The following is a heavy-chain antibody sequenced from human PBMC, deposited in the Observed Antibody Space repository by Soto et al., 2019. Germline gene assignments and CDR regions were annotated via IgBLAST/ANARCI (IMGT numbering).Heavy chain of an antibody. D-gene: IGHD6-13*01. CDR1: GYSFTNYY. CDR2: IDPNGGRT. CDR3: ARDLPSSGTDY. J-gene: IGHJ4*02. Sequence: QVQRVQSGAEVKKPGASVKVSCKASGYSFTNYYMHWVRQAPGQGLEWMGVIDPNGGRTTYAQKFQGRVTMTRDTSTSTVYMELSSLRSEDTALYYCARDLPSSGTDYWGQGTLVTASS. V-gene: IGHV1-46*03.